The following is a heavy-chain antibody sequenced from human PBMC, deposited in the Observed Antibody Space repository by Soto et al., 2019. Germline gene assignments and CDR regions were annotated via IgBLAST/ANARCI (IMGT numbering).Heavy chain of an antibody. CDR2: VSGGSGTT. J-gene: IGHJ4*02. CDR3: AKWMGHGDH. V-gene: IGHV3-23*01. CDR1: GFSFSIYG. Sequence: EVQLLESGGGLVQPGGSLRLSCAVSGFSFSIYGVTWVRQAPGKGLEWVSGVSGGSGTTYYADSVKGRFTITRDTSKNTVYQQLKIRGEEDTDDYSCAKWMGHGDHGGQRPVVAVPS. D-gene: IGHD2-2*03.